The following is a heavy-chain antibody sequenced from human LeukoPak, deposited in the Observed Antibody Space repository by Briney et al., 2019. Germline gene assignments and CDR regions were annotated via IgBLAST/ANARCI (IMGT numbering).Heavy chain of an antibody. CDR1: GFTFSNAW. J-gene: IGHJ5*02. CDR2: IKSKTDGGTT. CDR3: TTEAGPGTKYNWFDP. D-gene: IGHD1-1*01. Sequence: SGGSLRLSCAASGFTFSNAWMSWVRQAPGKGLEWVGRIKSKTDGGTTDYAAPVKGRFTISRDDSKNTLYLQMNSLKTEDTAVYYCTTEAGPGTKYNWFDPWGQGTLVTVSS. V-gene: IGHV3-15*01.